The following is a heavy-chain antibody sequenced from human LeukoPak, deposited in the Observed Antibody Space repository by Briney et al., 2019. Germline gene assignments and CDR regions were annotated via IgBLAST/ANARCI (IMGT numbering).Heavy chain of an antibody. CDR2: ISGSGGST. D-gene: IGHD5-18*01. V-gene: IGHV3-23*01. Sequence: GSLRLSCAASGFTFSSYAMSWVRQAPGKGLEWVSAISGSGGSTYYADSVKGRFTISRDNSKNTLYLQMNSLRAENTAVYYCATYLQLWSTYFDYWGQGTLVTVSS. J-gene: IGHJ4*02. CDR1: GFTFSSYA. CDR3: ATYLQLWSTYFDY.